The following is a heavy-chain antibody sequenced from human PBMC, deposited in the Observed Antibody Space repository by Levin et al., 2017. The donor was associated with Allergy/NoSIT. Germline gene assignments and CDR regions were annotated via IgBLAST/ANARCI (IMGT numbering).Heavy chain of an antibody. CDR2: IKQDGSEK. Sequence: PGGSLRLSCAASGFTFSSYWMSWVRQAPGKGLEWVANIKQDGSEKYYVDSVKGRFTISRDNAKNSLYLQMNSLRAEDTAVYYCARHQGMVRGVIRQTKPNPYYFDYWGQGTLVTVSS. V-gene: IGHV3-7*01. J-gene: IGHJ4*02. D-gene: IGHD3-10*01. CDR3: ARHQGMVRGVIRQTKPNPYYFDY. CDR1: GFTFSSYW.